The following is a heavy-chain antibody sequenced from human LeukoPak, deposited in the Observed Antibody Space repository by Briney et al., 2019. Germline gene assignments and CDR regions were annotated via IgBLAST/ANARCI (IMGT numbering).Heavy chain of an antibody. V-gene: IGHV3-23*01. D-gene: IGHD2-15*01. J-gene: IGHJ4*02. CDR3: AKDRYYCSGGSRYPSYFDY. Sequence: GGSLRLSCAASGFTFSSYAMSWVRQAPGKGLEWVSAISGSGGSTYYADSVKGRFTISRDNSKNTLYLQMNSLRAEDTAVYYCAKDRYYCSGGSRYPSYFDYWGQGTLVTVSS. CDR2: ISGSGGST. CDR1: GFTFSSYA.